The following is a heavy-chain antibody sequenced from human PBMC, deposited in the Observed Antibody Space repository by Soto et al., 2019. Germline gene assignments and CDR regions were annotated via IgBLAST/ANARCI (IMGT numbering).Heavy chain of an antibody. CDR2: IYPGDSDT. Sequence: GESLKISCKGSGYSFTSYWIGWVRQMPGKGLEWMGIIYPGDSDTRYSPSFQGQVTISADKSINTAYLQWSSLKASDTAMYYCARDCCSGTTCYEFDYWGQGTQVTVSS. J-gene: IGHJ4*02. CDR1: GYSFTSYW. CDR3: ARDCCSGTTCYEFDY. V-gene: IGHV5-51*01. D-gene: IGHD2-2*01.